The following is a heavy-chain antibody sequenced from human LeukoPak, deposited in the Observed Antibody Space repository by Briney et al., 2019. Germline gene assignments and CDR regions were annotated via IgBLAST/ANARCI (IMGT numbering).Heavy chain of an antibody. V-gene: IGHV3-48*03. CDR3: ARDFSYDPRQTPGNWFDP. CDR2: ISSSGSTI. Sequence: PGGSLRLSCAASGFTSSSYEMNWVRQAPGKGLEWVSYISSSGSTIYYADSVKGRFTISRDNAKNSLYLQMNSLRAEDTAVYYCARDFSYDPRQTPGNWFDPWGQGTLVTVSS. D-gene: IGHD3-22*01. CDR1: GFTSSSYE. J-gene: IGHJ5*02.